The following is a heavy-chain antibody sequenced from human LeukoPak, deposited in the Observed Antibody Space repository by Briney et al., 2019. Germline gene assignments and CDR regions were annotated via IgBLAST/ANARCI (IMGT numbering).Heavy chain of an antibody. V-gene: IGHV1-46*01. Sequence: GASVKVSCKASGYTFTSYYMHWVRQAPGQGLEWMGIINPSGGSSSYAHKFQGRVTMTRDKSTSTVYMELSSLRSEDTAVYYCARVESWEHSGSSQDAFDIWGQGTMVTVSS. CDR2: INPSGGSS. J-gene: IGHJ3*02. D-gene: IGHD1-26*01. CDR3: ARVESWEHSGSSQDAFDI. CDR1: GYTFTSYY.